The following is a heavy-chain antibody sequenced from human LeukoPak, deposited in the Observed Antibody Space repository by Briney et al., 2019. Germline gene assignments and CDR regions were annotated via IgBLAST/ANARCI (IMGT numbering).Heavy chain of an antibody. CDR1: GGSISSSSYY. Sequence: PAETLSLTCTVSGGSISSSSYYWGWIRQPPGKGLEWIGSIYYSGSTNYNPSLKSRVTISVDTSKNQFSLKLSSVTAADTAVYYCARWDSSSWYYFDYWGQGTLVTVSS. V-gene: IGHV4-39*07. CDR2: IYYSGST. CDR3: ARWDSSSWYYFDY. D-gene: IGHD6-13*01. J-gene: IGHJ4*02.